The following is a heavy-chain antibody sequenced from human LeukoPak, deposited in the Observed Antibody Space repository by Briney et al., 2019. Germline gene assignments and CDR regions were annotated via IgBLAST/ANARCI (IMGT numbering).Heavy chain of an antibody. J-gene: IGHJ4*02. CDR1: GFTFSSYW. V-gene: IGHV3-7*01. CDR3: ARDRFFDY. CDR2: IKQDGGEK. Sequence: GGSLRLSCAASGFTFSSYWMSWVRQAPGKGLEWVANIKQDGGEKCYVDSVKGRFTISRDNAKNSLYVQMNSLRAEDTAVYYCARDRFFDYWGQGILVTVSS.